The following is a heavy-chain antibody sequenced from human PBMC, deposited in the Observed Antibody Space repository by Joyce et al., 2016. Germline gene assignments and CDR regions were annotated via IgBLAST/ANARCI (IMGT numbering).Heavy chain of an antibody. Sequence: QVRLVESGGGVVQPGRSLRLSFAAFGFTVRVYGMHWVRQAPGKGLEWVAVISYDGTDKYYADSVKGRFTISRDNSKNTLYLQMDSLRAEDTAVYHCAKDHREYNRGFYWYFDLWGRGTLVSVSS. CDR1: GFTVRVYG. CDR3: AKDHREYNRGFYWYFDL. D-gene: IGHD5-18*01. J-gene: IGHJ2*01. V-gene: IGHV3-30*18. CDR2: ISYDGTDK.